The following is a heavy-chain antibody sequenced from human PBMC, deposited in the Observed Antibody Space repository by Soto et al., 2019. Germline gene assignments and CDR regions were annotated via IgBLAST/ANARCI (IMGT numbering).Heavy chain of an antibody. CDR1: GFTFSDHY. CDR2: TRNKTNSYTT. Sequence: EVQLVESGGNLVQPGGSLRLSCAASGFTFSDHYMDWVRQAPGKGLEWVGRTRNKTNSYTTEYAASVKGRFTISRDDSKNSLYLQMNSLKTEDTAVYYCARGDYGETNWFDPWGQGTLVTVSS. D-gene: IGHD4-17*01. V-gene: IGHV3-72*01. CDR3: ARGDYGETNWFDP. J-gene: IGHJ5*02.